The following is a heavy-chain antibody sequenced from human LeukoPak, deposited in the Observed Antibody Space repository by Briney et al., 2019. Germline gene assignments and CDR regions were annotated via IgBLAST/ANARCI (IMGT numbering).Heavy chain of an antibody. V-gene: IGHV3-74*01. D-gene: IGHD6-19*01. CDR3: ARESYSSGWD. CDR2: INNDGSTT. Sequence: PGGSLRLSCAASGFTFSSDWMHWDRQAAGKGLVWVSRINNDGSTTAYADSVKGRFTISRDNAKNTLYLQMNSLRAEETAVYYCARESYSSGWDWGQGTLVTVSS. J-gene: IGHJ4*02. CDR1: GFTFSSDW.